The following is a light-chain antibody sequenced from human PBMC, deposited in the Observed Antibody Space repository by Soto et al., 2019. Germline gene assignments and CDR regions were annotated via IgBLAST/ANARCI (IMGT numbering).Light chain of an antibody. CDR2: AAS. V-gene: IGKV1-39*01. CDR1: QSISSY. Sequence: DIQMTQSPSSLSASVVDRVTITCRASQSISSYLNWYQQKPGKAPKLLIYAASSLQSGVPSRFSGCGSGTDFTLTISSLQPEDFANYYCQQSYSTPTFGQGPRVESK. CDR3: QQSYSTPT. J-gene: IGKJ5*01.